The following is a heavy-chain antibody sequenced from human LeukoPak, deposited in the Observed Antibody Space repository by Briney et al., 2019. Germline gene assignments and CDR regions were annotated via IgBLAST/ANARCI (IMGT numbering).Heavy chain of an antibody. V-gene: IGHV1-46*01. Sequence: ASVKVCCKASGYTFTRYYMHWVRQAPGQGLEWMGIINPSGGSTSYAQKFQGRVTMTRDTSTSTVYMELSSLRSEDTAVYYCASLFAYCGGDCYSGDAFDIWGQGTMVTVSS. D-gene: IGHD2-21*02. CDR2: INPSGGST. J-gene: IGHJ3*02. CDR1: GYTFTRYY. CDR3: ASLFAYCGGDCYSGDAFDI.